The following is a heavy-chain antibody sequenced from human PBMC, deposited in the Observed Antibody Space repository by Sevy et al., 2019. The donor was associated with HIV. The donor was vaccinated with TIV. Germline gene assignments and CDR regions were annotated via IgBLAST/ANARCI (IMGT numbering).Heavy chain of an antibody. CDR1: GFTFSSYA. J-gene: IGHJ4*02. D-gene: IGHD3-16*01. CDR3: ASPRGGAPGGLDY. V-gene: IGHV3-30-3*01. Sequence: GGSLRLSCAASGFTFSSYAMHWVRQAPGKGLEWVAVISYDGSNKYYADSVKGRFTISRDNSKNTLYLQMNSLRAEDTAVYYCASPRGGAPGGLDYWGQGTLVTVSS. CDR2: ISYDGSNK.